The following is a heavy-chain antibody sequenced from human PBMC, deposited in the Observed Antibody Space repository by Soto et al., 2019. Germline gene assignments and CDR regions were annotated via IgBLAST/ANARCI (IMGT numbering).Heavy chain of an antibody. CDR2: IYYSGST. CDR1: GGSISSSSYY. V-gene: IGHV4-39*01. J-gene: IGHJ4*02. D-gene: IGHD3-22*01. CDR3: ATVIVAEYYYDSSGYYSDDY. Sequence: TSETLSLTCAVSGGSISSSSYYWGWIRQPPGKGLEWIGSIYYSGSTYYNPSLKSRVTISVDTSKNQFSLKLSSVTAADTAVYYCATVIVAEYYYDSSGYYSDDYWGQGTLVTVSS.